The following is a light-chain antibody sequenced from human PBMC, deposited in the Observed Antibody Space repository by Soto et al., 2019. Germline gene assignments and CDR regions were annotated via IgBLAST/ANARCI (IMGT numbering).Light chain of an antibody. CDR2: DTS. CDR3: QLRAHWPPIT. V-gene: IGKV3-11*01. Sequence: ETVLTQSPATLSLSPGERATLSCRDSQSVENYLAWYQQRPGQAPRLLIYDTSNRATGIPARFSGSGSGTDFTLTISSLEPEDFAIYYCQLRAHWPPITFGPGTRLEMK. J-gene: IGKJ5*01. CDR1: QSVENY.